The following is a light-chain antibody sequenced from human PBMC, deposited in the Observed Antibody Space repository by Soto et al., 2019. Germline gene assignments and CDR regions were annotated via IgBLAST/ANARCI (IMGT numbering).Light chain of an antibody. CDR2: EVS. CDR1: SSDVGAYNY. J-gene: IGLJ1*01. Sequence: QSALTQPASVSGSPGQSITISCTGTSSDVGAYNYVSWYQQHPGKAPKLMIYEVSYRPSGVSDRFSGSKSGYTASLTISGLQAEDEADYYCSSSTTIGTRVFGTGTKLTVL. CDR3: SSSTTIGTRV. V-gene: IGLV2-14*01.